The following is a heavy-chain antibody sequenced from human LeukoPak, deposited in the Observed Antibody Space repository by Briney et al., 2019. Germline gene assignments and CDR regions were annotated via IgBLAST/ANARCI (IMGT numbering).Heavy chain of an antibody. Sequence: GGSLRLSCAASGFTFSSYGMHWVRQAPGKGLEWVAFIRYDGSNKYYADSVRGRFTISRDNSKNTLYLQMNSLRAEDTAVYYCAKDRYGSGSYHFDYWGQGTLVTVSS. CDR2: IRYDGSNK. CDR3: AKDRYGSGSYHFDY. D-gene: IGHD3-10*01. V-gene: IGHV3-30*02. J-gene: IGHJ4*02. CDR1: GFTFSSYG.